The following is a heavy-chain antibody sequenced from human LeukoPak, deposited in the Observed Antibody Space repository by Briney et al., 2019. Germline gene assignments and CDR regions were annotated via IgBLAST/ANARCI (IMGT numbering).Heavy chain of an antibody. J-gene: IGHJ4*02. CDR2: MNPNSGNT. V-gene: IGHV1-8*02. CDR3: AVVNPGN. D-gene: IGHD4-23*01. Sequence: GASVKVSCKASGYTFTGYYMHWVRQAPGQGLEWMGWMNPNSGNTGYAQKFQGRVTMTRNTSISTAYMELSSLRSEDTAVYYCAVVNPGNWGQGTLVTVSS. CDR1: GYTFTGYY.